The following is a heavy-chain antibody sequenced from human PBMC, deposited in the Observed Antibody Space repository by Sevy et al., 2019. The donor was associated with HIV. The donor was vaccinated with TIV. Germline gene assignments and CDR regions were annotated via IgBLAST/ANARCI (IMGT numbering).Heavy chain of an antibody. J-gene: IGHJ6*02. CDR2: ISWDGGST. D-gene: IGHD3-10*01. CDR1: GFTFDDYT. Sequence: GGSLRLSCAASGFTFDDYTMHWVRQAPGKGLEWVSLISWDGGSTYYADSVKGRFTISRDNSKNSLYLQINSLRTEDTALYYCAKDGGSGSGMDVWGQGTTVTVSS. V-gene: IGHV3-43*01. CDR3: AKDGGSGSGMDV.